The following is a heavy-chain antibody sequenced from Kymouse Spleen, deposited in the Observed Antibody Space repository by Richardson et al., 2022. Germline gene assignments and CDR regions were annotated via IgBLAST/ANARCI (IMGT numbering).Heavy chain of an antibody. D-gene: IGHD6-13*01. CDR2: IYSGGST. V-gene: IGHV3-53*01. Sequence: EVQLVESGGGLIQPGGSLRLSCAASGFTVSSNYMSWVRQAPGKGLEWVSVIYSGGSTYYADSVKGRFTISRDNSKNTLYLQMNSLRAEDTAVYYCAREIAAAGPHYYYYYGMDVWGQGTTVTVSS. J-gene: IGHJ6*02. CDR1: GFTVSSNY. CDR3: AREIAAAGPHYYYYYGMDV.